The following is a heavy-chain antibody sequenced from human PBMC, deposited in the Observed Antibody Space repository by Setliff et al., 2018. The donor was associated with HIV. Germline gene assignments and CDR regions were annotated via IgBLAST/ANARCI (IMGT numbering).Heavy chain of an antibody. D-gene: IGHD2-21*02. Sequence: SETLSLTCAVSGYSISSGYYWGWIRQPPGKGLEWIGSIYQSGSTYYNPSLKSRVTIFIDTSKNQFSLKLSSVTAADTAVYYCARHDGTYCGGDCYLLGYFDLWGRGTLVTVSS. CDR1: GYSISSGYY. CDR3: ARHDGTYCGGDCYLLGYFDL. J-gene: IGHJ2*01. CDR2: IYQSGST. V-gene: IGHV4-38-2*01.